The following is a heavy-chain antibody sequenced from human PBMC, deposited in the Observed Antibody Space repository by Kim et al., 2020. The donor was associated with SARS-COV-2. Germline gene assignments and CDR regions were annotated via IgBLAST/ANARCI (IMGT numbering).Heavy chain of an antibody. D-gene: IGHD6-13*01. Sequence: SETLSLTCTVSGGSISSSSYYWGWIRQPPGKGLEWIGSIYYSGSTYYNPSLKSRVTISVDTSKNQFSLKLSSVTAADTAVYYCARDVAAAGYYYYGMDVWGQGTTVTVSS. CDR2: IYYSGST. V-gene: IGHV4-39*07. CDR3: ARDVAAAGYYYYGMDV. CDR1: GGSISSSSYY. J-gene: IGHJ6*02.